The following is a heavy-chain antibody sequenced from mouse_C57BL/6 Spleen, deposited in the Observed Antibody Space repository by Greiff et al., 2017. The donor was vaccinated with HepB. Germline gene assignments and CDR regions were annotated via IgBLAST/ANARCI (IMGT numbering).Heavy chain of an antibody. CDR1: GFSFTSYG. J-gene: IGHJ4*01. V-gene: IGHV2-2*01. CDR3: ARTPYDDGYYAMDY. CDR2: IWSGGST. Sequence: VKLEESGPGLVQPSQSLSITCTVSGFSFTSYGVHWVRQSPGKGLEWLGVIWSGGSTDYNAAFISRLSISKDNSKSKVFFKMNSLQADDTAIYYCARTPYDDGYYAMDYWGQGTSVTVSS. D-gene: IGHD2-3*01.